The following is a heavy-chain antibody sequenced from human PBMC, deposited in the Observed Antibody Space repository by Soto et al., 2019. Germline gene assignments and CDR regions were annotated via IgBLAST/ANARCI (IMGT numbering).Heavy chain of an antibody. V-gene: IGHV4-4*02. CDR1: GGSISETYW. CDR3: ARHVGVPGTRGFDY. D-gene: IGHD1-1*01. Sequence: QVQLQESGPGLVEPSETLSLTCAVSGGSISETYWWSWVRQPPGKGLQWIGETSYRGPDHYNPTLKRRATISIDTSRNQISLTLLSVTAANSASYYCARHVGVPGTRGFDYWGQGTLVTVSS. J-gene: IGHJ4*02. CDR2: TSYRGPD.